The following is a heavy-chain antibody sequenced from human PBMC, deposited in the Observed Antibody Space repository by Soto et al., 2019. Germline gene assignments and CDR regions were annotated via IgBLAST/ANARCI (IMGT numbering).Heavy chain of an antibody. Sequence: PSETLSLTCAVSGGSITSSTWWSWVRQPPGKGLEWIGEIFHSGGTNHNPSLKSRLTISVDQSKNQFSLNLSSVTAADTAVYYCASRRPFSSPSGWFLDSWGQGTLVTVSS. CDR1: GGSITSSTW. CDR2: IFHSGGT. D-gene: IGHD6-19*01. V-gene: IGHV4-4*02. CDR3: ASRRPFSSPSGWFLDS. J-gene: IGHJ4*02.